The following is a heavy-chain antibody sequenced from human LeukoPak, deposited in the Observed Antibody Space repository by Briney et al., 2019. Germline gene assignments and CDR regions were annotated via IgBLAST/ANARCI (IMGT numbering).Heavy chain of an antibody. CDR2: IKQDGSEK. CDR3: ARPYDFWSGYMIDY. CDR1: GFTFSSYW. Sequence: GGSLRLSCAASGFTFSSYWMSWVRQAPGKGLEWVANIKQDGSEKYYVDSVKGRFTISRDNAKNSLYLQMNSLRAEDTAVYYCARPYDFWSGYMIDYWGQGTLVTVSS. V-gene: IGHV3-7*01. J-gene: IGHJ4*02. D-gene: IGHD3-3*01.